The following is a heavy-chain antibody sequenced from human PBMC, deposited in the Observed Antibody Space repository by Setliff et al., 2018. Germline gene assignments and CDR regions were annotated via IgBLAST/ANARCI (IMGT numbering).Heavy chain of an antibody. CDR3: ARGSSSVYYFDS. V-gene: IGHV1-18*04. CDR2: ISPYNGDT. CDR1: GYRFSDSF. J-gene: IGHJ4*02. D-gene: IGHD6-6*01. Sequence: ASVKVSCKASGYRFSDSFIHWVRQAPGQGLEWMGWISPYNGDTEYAQKVQGRVTMTTDTSTSTAYTELRSLRSDDTAVYHCARGSSSVYYFDSWGQGTLVTVSS.